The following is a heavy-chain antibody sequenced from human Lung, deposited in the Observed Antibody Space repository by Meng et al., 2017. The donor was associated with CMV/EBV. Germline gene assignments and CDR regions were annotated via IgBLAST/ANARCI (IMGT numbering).Heavy chain of an antibody. Sequence: GGSXRLXXTASGFTFSSYEMNWVRQAPGKGLEWVSYISSSGSTVSYGDSVKGRFTISRDNAKNSLYLQMNSLRAEDTAVYYCARDRPTHLIYCSNDNCYSNAMDVXGQGXTVTVSS. V-gene: IGHV3-48*03. J-gene: IGHJ6*02. CDR1: GFTFSSYE. CDR2: ISSSGSTV. D-gene: IGHD2-2*01. CDR3: ARDRPTHLIYCSNDNCYSNAMDV.